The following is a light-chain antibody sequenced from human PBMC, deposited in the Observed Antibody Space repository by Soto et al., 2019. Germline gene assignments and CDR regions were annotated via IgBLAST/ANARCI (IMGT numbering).Light chain of an antibody. CDR3: QQYDSWPPYT. V-gene: IGKV3-15*01. CDR2: GAS. Sequence: EIVMTQSPATLSVSPGERATLSCRASQSVSSNLAWYQQKPGQAPSLLIYGASTRATGIPATFSGSGSGTEFTLTISSLQSEDFAVYYCQQYDSWPPYTFGQGTKLEI. CDR1: QSVSSN. J-gene: IGKJ2*01.